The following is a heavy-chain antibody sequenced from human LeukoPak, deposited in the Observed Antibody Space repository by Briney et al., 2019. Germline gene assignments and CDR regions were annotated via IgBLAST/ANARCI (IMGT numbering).Heavy chain of an antibody. CDR2: ISGSGGST. V-gene: IGHV3-23*01. Sequence: RQXPXXXXXWXSAISGSGGSTYYADSVKGRFTISRDNSKNTLYLQMNSLRAEDTAVYYCAKDMYSSSWYYFDYWGQGTLVTVSS. CDR3: AKDMYSSSWYYFDY. J-gene: IGHJ4*02. D-gene: IGHD6-13*01.